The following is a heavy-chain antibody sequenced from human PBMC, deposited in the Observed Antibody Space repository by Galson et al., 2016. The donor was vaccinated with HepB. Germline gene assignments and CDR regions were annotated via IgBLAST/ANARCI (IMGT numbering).Heavy chain of an antibody. CDR3: ARDGLWAQDY. V-gene: IGHV3-7*03. Sequence: SLRLSCAASGFSFSSYWMSWVRQAPGKGLEWVANIKPDGSDKYHVDSVKGRFTISRDNAKDSLYLQLNSLRAEDTAVYYCARDGLWAQDYWGQGTLVTVSS. CDR1: GFSFSSYW. D-gene: IGHD5-18*01. CDR2: IKPDGSDK. J-gene: IGHJ4*02.